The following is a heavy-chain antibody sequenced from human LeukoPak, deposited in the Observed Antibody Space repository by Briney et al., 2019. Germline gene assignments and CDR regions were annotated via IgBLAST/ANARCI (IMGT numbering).Heavy chain of an antibody. D-gene: IGHD5-24*01. CDR3: ARDPPRVATMTG. Sequence: SVKVSCEASGGTFSSYAISWVRQAPGQGLEWMGRIIPILGIANYAQKFQGRVTITADKSTSTAYMELSSLRSEDTAVYYCARDPPRVATMTGWGQGTLVTVSS. CDR1: GGTFSSYA. V-gene: IGHV1-69*04. J-gene: IGHJ4*02. CDR2: IIPILGIA.